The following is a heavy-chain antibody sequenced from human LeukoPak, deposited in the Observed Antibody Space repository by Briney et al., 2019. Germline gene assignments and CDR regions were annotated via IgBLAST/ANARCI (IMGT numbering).Heavy chain of an antibody. CDR3: ARDGETYYYDSSGSPI. J-gene: IGHJ3*02. D-gene: IGHD3-22*01. V-gene: IGHV1-69*04. CDR2: IITILGIA. CDR1: GGTFSSYT. Sequence: SVKVSCKASGGTFSSYTISWVRQAPGQGLEWMGRIITILGIASYAQKFQGRVTITADKSTSTAYMELSSLRSEDTAVYYCARDGETYYYDSSGSPIWGQGTMVTVSS.